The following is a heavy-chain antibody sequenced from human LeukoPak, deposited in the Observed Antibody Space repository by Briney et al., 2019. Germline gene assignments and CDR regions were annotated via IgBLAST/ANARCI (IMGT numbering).Heavy chain of an antibody. J-gene: IGHJ4*02. Sequence: GGSLRLSCAASGFSFSGYGMHWVRQAPGKGLEWVAVISYDGRNKHYADSVKGRFTISRDNSKNTLSLQMNSLRAEDTAVYYCAKERGSGSYSFLHDYWGQGTLVTVSS. CDR2: ISYDGRNK. V-gene: IGHV3-30*18. D-gene: IGHD1-26*01. CDR1: GFSFSGYG. CDR3: AKERGSGSYSFLHDY.